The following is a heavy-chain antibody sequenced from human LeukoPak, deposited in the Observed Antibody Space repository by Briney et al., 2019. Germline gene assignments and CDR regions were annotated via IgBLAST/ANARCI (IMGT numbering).Heavy chain of an antibody. J-gene: IGHJ5*02. CDR3: AREWRYYDSSGYTNWFDP. CDR2: ISAYNGNT. D-gene: IGHD3-22*01. V-gene: IGHV1-18*01. CDR1: GYTFTSYG. Sequence: ASVKVSCKASGYTFTSYGISWVRQAPGQGLEWMGWISAYNGNTNYAQKLQGRVTMTTDTSTSTAYMELRSLRSDDTAVYYCAREWRYYDSSGYTNWFDPWGQGTLVTVSS.